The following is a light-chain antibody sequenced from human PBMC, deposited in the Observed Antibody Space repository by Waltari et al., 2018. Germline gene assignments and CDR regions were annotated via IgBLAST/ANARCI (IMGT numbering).Light chain of an antibody. Sequence: EIVLTQSPATLSLSPGERATLSCRASQSVGSYLAWYQQKPGQAPRLLIYEASNRASGIATRFSGSGSGTDFTLTINSLEPEDFAVYYCQQRSNWPPSFDQGTRLEIK. V-gene: IGKV3-11*01. CDR2: EAS. CDR1: QSVGSY. J-gene: IGKJ5*01. CDR3: QQRSNWPPS.